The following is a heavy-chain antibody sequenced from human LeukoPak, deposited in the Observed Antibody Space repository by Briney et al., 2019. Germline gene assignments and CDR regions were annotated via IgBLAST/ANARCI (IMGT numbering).Heavy chain of an antibody. CDR1: GYSISSGYY. CDR3: ARLGYYYGSGSYYTPVYYYYYMDV. D-gene: IGHD3-10*01. J-gene: IGHJ6*03. Sequence: SETLSLTCAVSGYSISSGYYWGWIRQPPGKGLEWIGSIYHSGSTYYNPSLKSRVTISVDTSKNQFSLKLSSVTAADTAVYYRARLGYYYGSGSYYTPVYYYYYMDVWGKGTTVTVSS. V-gene: IGHV4-38-2*01. CDR2: IYHSGST.